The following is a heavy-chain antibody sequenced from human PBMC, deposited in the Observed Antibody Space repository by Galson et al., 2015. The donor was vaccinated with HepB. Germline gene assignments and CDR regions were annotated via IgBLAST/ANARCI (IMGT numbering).Heavy chain of an antibody. V-gene: IGHV1-18*01. CDR1: GYTFTSYG. Sequence: SVKVSCKASGYTFTSYGISWVRQAPGQGPEWMGWISAYNGNTNYAQKLQGRVTVTTDTSTSTAYMELRSLRSDDTAVYYCARVRGGGFLWFDPWGQGTLVTVSS. CDR2: ISAYNGNT. CDR3: ARVRGGGFLWFDP. D-gene: IGHD3-10*01. J-gene: IGHJ5*02.